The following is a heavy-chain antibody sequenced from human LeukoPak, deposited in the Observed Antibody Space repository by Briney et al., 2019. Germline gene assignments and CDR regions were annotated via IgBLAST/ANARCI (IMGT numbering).Heavy chain of an antibody. J-gene: IGHJ4*02. CDR1: GFTFTTYG. CDR2: IWFDGNNK. CDR3: AKAARLGPSHFDY. V-gene: IGHV3-33*06. D-gene: IGHD6-25*01. Sequence: GGSLRLSCAASGFTFTTYGMHWVRQAPGKGLEWVAVIWFDGNNKFYADSVKGRFTVSRDNSKNTLYLHMNSLRGKDTAVYYCAKAARLGPSHFDYWGRGTLVTVSS.